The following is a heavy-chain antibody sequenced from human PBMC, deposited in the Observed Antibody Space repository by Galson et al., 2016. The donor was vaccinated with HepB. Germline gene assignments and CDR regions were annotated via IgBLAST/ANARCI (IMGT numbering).Heavy chain of an antibody. CDR2: LSGRGGNT. V-gene: IGHV3-23*01. D-gene: IGHD2-2*01. Sequence: SLRLSCAASGVSSSTYARSWVRLAPGQGLEWVSALSGRGGNTYYADSVKGRFTISRDSSKNTLYLQMSSLTSEDTAVYYCAESSTCGVFDSWGQGTLVTVSS. J-gene: IGHJ4*02. CDR3: AESSTCGVFDS. CDR1: GVSSSTYA.